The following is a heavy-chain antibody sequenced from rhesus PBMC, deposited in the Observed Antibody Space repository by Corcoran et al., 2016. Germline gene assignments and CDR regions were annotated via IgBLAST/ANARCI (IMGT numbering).Heavy chain of an antibody. Sequence: QVQLQESGPGVVKPSETLSLTCAVSGGSISSGYAWSWIRQPPGKGLEWIGYIYGRSGSTNYNPSLKNRVTISKDASKNQFSLKLSSVTAADTAVYYCARDRANFDYWGQGVLVTVSS. CDR2: IYGRSGST. J-gene: IGHJ4*01. V-gene: IGHV4-76*01. CDR3: ARDRANFDY. CDR1: GGSISSGYA.